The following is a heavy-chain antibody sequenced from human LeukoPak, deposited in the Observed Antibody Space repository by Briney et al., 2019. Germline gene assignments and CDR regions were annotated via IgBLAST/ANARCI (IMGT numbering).Heavy chain of an antibody. V-gene: IGHV4-4*07. CDR3: AKVAKYYYGSETYFFFED. Sequence: SETLSLICTVSGGSFSTYYWSWIRQPVGKGLEWIGHIKTSGSTHYKPSLRNRITMSVDTSKNQFSLNLSSVTVAGTAVYYCAKVAKYYYGSETYFFFEDWGQGTLVTVSS. CDR2: IKTSGST. CDR1: GGSFSTYY. J-gene: IGHJ4*02. D-gene: IGHD3-10*01.